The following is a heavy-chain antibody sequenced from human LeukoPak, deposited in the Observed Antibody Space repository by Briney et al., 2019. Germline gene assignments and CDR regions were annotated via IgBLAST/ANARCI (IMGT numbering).Heavy chain of an antibody. CDR3: ARDRVGATGFRFDY. Sequence: PGGSLRLSCAASGFTFSSYGMHGVRQAPGKGLEWVAVIWYDGSNKYYADSVKGRFTISRDNSKNTLYLQMNSLRAEDTAVYYCARDRVGATGFRFDYWGQGTLVTVSS. J-gene: IGHJ4*02. CDR2: IWYDGSNK. CDR1: GFTFSSYG. V-gene: IGHV3-33*01. D-gene: IGHD1-26*01.